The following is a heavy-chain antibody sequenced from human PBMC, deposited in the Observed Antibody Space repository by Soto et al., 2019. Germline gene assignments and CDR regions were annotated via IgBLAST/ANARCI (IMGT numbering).Heavy chain of an antibody. J-gene: IGHJ4*02. Sequence: LRLSCAASGFSFTGYATNWVRQAPGKGLEWISYISSTRTIYYADSVKGRFTISRDNAKNSLYLQMNNLRDEDTAVYYCARGRYNYALYYFDYWGQGTLVTVSS. CDR2: ISSTRTI. CDR3: ARGRYNYALYYFDY. V-gene: IGHV3-48*02. CDR1: GFSFTGYA. D-gene: IGHD3-16*01.